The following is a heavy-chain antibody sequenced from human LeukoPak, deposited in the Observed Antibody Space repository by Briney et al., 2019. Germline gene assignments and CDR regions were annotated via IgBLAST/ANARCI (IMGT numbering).Heavy chain of an antibody. Sequence: SEPLTLTCTVSGGSISSSSYYWGWIRQPPGKGLEWIGSIYYSGSTHYHPSLESRHTLTVGTSNNQYSLGLSSMPAAGTAVYYCARDGLGSRPLDYWGQGSLVAVSS. V-gene: IGHV4-39*07. J-gene: IGHJ4*02. CDR2: IYYSGST. CDR3: ARDGLGSRPLDY. D-gene: IGHD2-15*01. CDR1: GGSISSSSYY.